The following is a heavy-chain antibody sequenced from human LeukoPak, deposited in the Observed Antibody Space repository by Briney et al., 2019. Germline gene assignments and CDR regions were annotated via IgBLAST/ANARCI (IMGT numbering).Heavy chain of an antibody. D-gene: IGHD5-18*01. J-gene: IGHJ4*02. V-gene: IGHV1-69*13. Sequence: SVKVSCKASGGTFSSYAISWVRQAPGQRLEWMGGNIPIFGTANYAQKFQGRVTITADESTSTAYMELSSLRSEDTAVYYCARDSGSSYGVDYWGEGTLVTASS. CDR1: GGTFSSYA. CDR2: NIPIFGTA. CDR3: ARDSGSSYGVDY.